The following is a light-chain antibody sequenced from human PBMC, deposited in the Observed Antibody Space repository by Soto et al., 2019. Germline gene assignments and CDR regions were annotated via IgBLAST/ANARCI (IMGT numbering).Light chain of an antibody. CDR1: PTISTK. J-gene: IGKJ1*01. CDR3: QQYSSWVWT. CDR2: GAS. Sequence: EILMTQFPATLSKSPGESATFSCRASPTISTKLAWYQQRPGQAPRLLMYGASTGATGIPARFRGSGSGTEFTLTISSLQSEDFAVYYCQQYSSWVWTFGQGTKV. V-gene: IGKV3-15*01.